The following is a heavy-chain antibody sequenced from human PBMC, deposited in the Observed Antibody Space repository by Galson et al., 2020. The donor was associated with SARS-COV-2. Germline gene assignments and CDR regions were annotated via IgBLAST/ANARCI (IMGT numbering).Heavy chain of an antibody. J-gene: IGHJ5*02. CDR2: VYSPYST. CDR1: GFTVSDNY. V-gene: IGHV3-66*04. CDR3: ARLRADDFNNWFDP. Sequence: GESLKIFCEVSGFTVSDNYMSWVRQAPGKGLEWVSVVYSPYSTFYSDSVRDRFIISRDNSKNTLYLQMSSLRVEDTAVYYCARLRADDFNNWFDPWGQGTLVTVCS. D-gene: IGHD2-21*02.